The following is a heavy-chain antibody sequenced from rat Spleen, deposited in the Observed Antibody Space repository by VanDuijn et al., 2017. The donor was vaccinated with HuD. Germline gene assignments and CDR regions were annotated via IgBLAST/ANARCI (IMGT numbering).Heavy chain of an antibody. D-gene: IGHD1-9*01. V-gene: IGHV5-25*01. CDR2: ITSGGSNT. J-gene: IGHJ2*01. CDR3: ARHGYTRYYFDY. Sequence: EVQLVESGGGLVQPGRSLKLSCAASGFTFSRFAMAWMRQAPKKGLEWVATITSGGSNTYYPDSVKGRFTISRDNAKSILYLQMDSLRSEDTASYYCARHGYTRYYFDYWGQGVMVTVSS. CDR1: GFTFSRFA.